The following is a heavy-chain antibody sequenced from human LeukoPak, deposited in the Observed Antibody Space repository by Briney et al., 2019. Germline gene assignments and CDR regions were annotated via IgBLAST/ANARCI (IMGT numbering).Heavy chain of an antibody. J-gene: IGHJ6*03. Sequence: AGGSLRLSCAASGFTFSSYGMHWVRQAPGKGLEWVAVISYDGSNKYYADSVKGRFTISRDNSKNTLYLQMNSLRAEDTAVYYCAKDSHDSSGYYYAPYYYYYYMDVWGKGTTVTVSS. CDR1: GFTFSSYG. CDR2: ISYDGSNK. V-gene: IGHV3-30*18. D-gene: IGHD3-22*01. CDR3: AKDSHDSSGYYYAPYYYYYYMDV.